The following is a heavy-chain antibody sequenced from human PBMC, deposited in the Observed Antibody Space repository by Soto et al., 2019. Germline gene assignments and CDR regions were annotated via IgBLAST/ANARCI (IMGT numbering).Heavy chain of an antibody. D-gene: IGHD4-17*01. CDR3: AKDMVFSGDYGRA. V-gene: IGHV3-9*01. CDR2: ISWNSGSI. J-gene: IGHJ5*02. CDR1: GFTFDDYA. Sequence: EVQLVESGGGLVQPGRSPRLSCAASGFTFDDYAMHWVRQAPGKGLEWVSGISWNSGSIGYADSVKGRFTISRDNAKNSLYLQMNSLRAEDTALYYCAKDMVFSGDYGRAWGQGTLVTVSS.